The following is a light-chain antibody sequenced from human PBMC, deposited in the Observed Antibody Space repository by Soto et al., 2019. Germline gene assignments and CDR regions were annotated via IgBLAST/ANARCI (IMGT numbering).Light chain of an antibody. CDR1: QSVSNY. J-gene: IGKJ2*01. CDR2: DAS. CDR3: QQRSNWPPRYT. V-gene: IGKV3-11*01. Sequence: EIVLTQSPATLSFSPGERATLSCRASQSVSNYLAWYQQKPGQAPKLLIYDASNRASGLPARFSGSGSGTDFTLTISSLKPEDCAVYYCQQRSNWPPRYTFGQGTKLEIK.